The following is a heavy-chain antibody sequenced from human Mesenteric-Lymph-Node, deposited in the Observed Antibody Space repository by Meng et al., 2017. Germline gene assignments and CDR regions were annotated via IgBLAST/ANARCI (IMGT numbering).Heavy chain of an antibody. CDR3: ARGTIAVAPYGMDV. CDR2: MNPNSGKT. Sequence: ASVKASCKSSGYTLTSYGINWVRQATGQGLEWMGWMNPNSGKTGYAQKFQGRVTMTRNTSISTAYMEPSSLRSEDTAVYYCARGTIAVAPYGMDVWGQGTTVTVSS. CDR1: GYTLTSYG. D-gene: IGHD6-19*01. V-gene: IGHV1-8*01. J-gene: IGHJ6*02.